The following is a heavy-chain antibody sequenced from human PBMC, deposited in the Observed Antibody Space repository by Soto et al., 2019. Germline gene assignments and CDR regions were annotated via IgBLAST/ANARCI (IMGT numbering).Heavy chain of an antibody. CDR1: GFTFSSYS. J-gene: IGHJ4*02. CDR2: ISSSSSYI. V-gene: IGHV3-21*01. D-gene: IGHD6-13*01. CDR3: ARDLSSSWYPHYFDY. Sequence: VGSLRRSCAASGFTFSSYSMNWVRQAPGKGLEWVSSISSSSSYIYYADSVKGRFTISRDNAKNSLYLQMNSLRAEDTAVYYCARDLSSSWYPHYFDYWGQGTLVTVSS.